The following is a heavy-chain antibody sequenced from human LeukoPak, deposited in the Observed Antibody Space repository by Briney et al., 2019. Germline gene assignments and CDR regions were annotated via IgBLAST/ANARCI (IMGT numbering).Heavy chain of an antibody. CDR2: IYYSGST. Sequence: SETLSLTCTVSGGSISSYYWSWIRQPPGKGLEWIGYIYYSGSTNYNPSLKSRVTISVDTSKNQFSLKLSSVTAADTAVYYCASSHSSVALFDYWGQGTLVTVSS. CDR3: ASSHSSVALFDY. J-gene: IGHJ4*02. D-gene: IGHD6-6*01. V-gene: IGHV4-59*01. CDR1: GGSISSYY.